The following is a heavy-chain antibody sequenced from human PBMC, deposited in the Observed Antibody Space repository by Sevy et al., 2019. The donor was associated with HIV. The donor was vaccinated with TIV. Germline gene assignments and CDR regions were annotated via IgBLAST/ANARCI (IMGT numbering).Heavy chain of an antibody. D-gene: IGHD1-26*01. CDR3: ARDQNSGSYVEGPYY. CDR2: ISSSGSTI. CDR1: GFTFSDYY. Sequence: GGSLRLSCAASGFTFSDYYMSWIRQAPGKGLEWVSYISSSGSTIYYADSVKGRFTISRDNAKNSLYLQMNSLRAEDMAVYYCARDQNSGSYVEGPYYWGQGTLVTVSS. J-gene: IGHJ4*02. V-gene: IGHV3-11*01.